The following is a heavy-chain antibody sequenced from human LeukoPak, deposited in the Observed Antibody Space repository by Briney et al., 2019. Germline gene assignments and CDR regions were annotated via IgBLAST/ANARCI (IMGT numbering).Heavy chain of an antibody. D-gene: IGHD6-13*01. CDR3: ARDGYSSSWYGSYWFDP. J-gene: IGHJ5*02. CDR1: GYTFTSYG. V-gene: IGHV1-18*01. CDR2: INAYNGNT. Sequence: ASVKVSCKASGYTFTSYGISWVRQAPGQGLEWMGWINAYNGNTNYAQKLQGRVTMTTDTSTSTAYMELRSLRSDDTAVYYCARDGYSSSWYGSYWFDPWGQGTLVTVSS.